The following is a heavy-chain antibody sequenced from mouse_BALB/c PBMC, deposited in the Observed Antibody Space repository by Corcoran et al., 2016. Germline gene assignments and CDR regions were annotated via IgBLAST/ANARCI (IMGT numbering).Heavy chain of an antibody. D-gene: IGHD1-1*01. J-gene: IGHJ3*01. CDR1: GYTFTSYV. CDR3: VRKRTTVERGFAY. V-gene: IGHV1S136*01. CDR2: INPYNDGT. Sequence: EVQLQQSGPELVKPGASVKMSCKASGYTFTSYVMHWVKQKPGQGLEWIGYINPYNDGTKYNEKFKGKATLTSDKSSSTAYMELSSLTSEDSAVYYCVRKRTTVERGFAYWGQGTLVTVSA.